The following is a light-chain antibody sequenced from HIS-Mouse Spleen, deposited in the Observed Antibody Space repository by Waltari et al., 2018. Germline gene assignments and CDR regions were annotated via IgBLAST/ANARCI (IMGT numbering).Light chain of an antibody. J-gene: IGKJ4*01. CDR2: GAS. CDR3: QQYNNWPPA. Sequence: EIVMTQSPATLSVSPGERATLSWRASHRVSSNLAWYQQKPGQAPRPLIYGASTRATGIPDRFSGSGSGTEFTLTISSMQSEDFAVYYCQQYNNWPPAFGGGTKVEIK. CDR1: HRVSSN. V-gene: IGKV3-15*01.